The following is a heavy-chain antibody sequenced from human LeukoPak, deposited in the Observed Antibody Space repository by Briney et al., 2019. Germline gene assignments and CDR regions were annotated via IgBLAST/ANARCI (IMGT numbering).Heavy chain of an antibody. CDR3: ARDHRRGYSYGPDAFDI. CDR1: GSTFDDYG. Sequence: PGGSLRLSCEASGSTFDDYGMSWVRQAPGKGLEWVSGINWNGGRTGYADSVKGRFTISRDNAKNSLYLQMNSLRAEDTALYYCARDHRRGYSYGPDAFDIWGQGTMVTVSS. V-gene: IGHV3-20*04. J-gene: IGHJ3*02. D-gene: IGHD5-18*01. CDR2: INWNGGRT.